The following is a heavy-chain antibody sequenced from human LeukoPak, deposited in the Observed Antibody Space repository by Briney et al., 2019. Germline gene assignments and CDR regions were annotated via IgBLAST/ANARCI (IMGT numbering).Heavy chain of an antibody. Sequence: ASVKVSCKASGYTFTSYGISWVRQATGQGLEWMGWMNPNSGNTGYAQKFQGRVTMTRNTSISTAYMELSSLRSEDTAVYYCARGRRVVPADYYFDYWGQGTLVTVSS. J-gene: IGHJ4*02. CDR2: MNPNSGNT. D-gene: IGHD2-2*01. CDR1: GYTFTSYG. CDR3: ARGRRVVPADYYFDY. V-gene: IGHV1-8*02.